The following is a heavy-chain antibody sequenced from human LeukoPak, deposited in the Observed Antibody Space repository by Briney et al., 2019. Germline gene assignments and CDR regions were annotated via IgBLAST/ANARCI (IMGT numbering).Heavy chain of an antibody. CDR2: FYTSGST. D-gene: IGHD3-22*01. Sequence: KASETLSLTCTVSGGSIRSGSYYWSWIRQPAGKGLEWIGRFYTSGSTNYNPSLKSRVTISVDTSKTQFSLKLSSVTAADTAVYYCARATMIVVIDAFDIWGQGTMVTVSS. V-gene: IGHV4-61*02. CDR3: ARATMIVVIDAFDI. J-gene: IGHJ3*02. CDR1: GGSIRSGSYY.